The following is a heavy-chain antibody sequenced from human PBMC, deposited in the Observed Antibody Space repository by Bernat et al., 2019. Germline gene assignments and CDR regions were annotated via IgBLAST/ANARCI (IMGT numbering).Heavy chain of an antibody. D-gene: IGHD3-22*01. CDR3: ARDDSSCFLSVGY. Sequence: QVQLVESGGGVVQPGRSLRLSCAASGFTFSSNGMQWVRQAPGKGLEWVAVIWYDGSNKYYADSVKGRFTISRDNSKNTLYLQMNSLRAEDTAVYYCARDDSSCFLSVGYWGQGTLVTVSS. J-gene: IGHJ4*02. V-gene: IGHV3-33*01. CDR2: IWYDGSNK. CDR1: GFTFSSNG.